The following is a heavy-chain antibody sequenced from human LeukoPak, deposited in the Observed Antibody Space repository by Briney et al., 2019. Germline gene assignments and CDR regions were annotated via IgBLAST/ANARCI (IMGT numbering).Heavy chain of an antibody. CDR3: AKQDYYESSGPTAFDL. J-gene: IGHJ4*02. V-gene: IGHV1-69*05. CDR2: IIPIFGPA. Sequence: SVKVSCKSSGGTFTNYAFIWVRQAPGQGLEWMGGIIPIFGPANYSQKFQGRVTITTDESTSTAHLDLSRLNYEDTAVYYCAKQDYYESSGPTAFDLWGQGTLVTVSS. D-gene: IGHD3-22*01. CDR1: GGTFTNYA.